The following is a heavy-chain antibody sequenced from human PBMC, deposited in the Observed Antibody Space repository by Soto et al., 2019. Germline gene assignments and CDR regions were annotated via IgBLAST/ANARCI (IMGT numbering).Heavy chain of an antibody. J-gene: IGHJ4*02. CDR1: GLTFSSDA. CDR2: ISGSGGST. CDR3: AKPLPHDY. V-gene: IGHV3-23*01. Sequence: GGALSLSCSASGLTFSSDAMSWVRQAPGKGLEWVSAISGSGGSTYYADSVKGRFTISRDNSKNTLYLQMNSLRAEDTAVYYCAKPLPHDYWGQGTLVTVSS.